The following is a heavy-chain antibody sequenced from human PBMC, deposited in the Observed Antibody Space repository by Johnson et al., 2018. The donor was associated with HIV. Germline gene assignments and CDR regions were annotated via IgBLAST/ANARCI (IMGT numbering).Heavy chain of an antibody. CDR3: ARGGSDVFDI. CDR2: ITGSGTVV. CDR1: GFTFSDYY. V-gene: IGHV3-11*04. Sequence: QVQLVESGGGLVKPGGSLRLSCAASGFTFSDYYMSWIRQAPGKGLEWVSYITGSGTVVYYADSVKGRITISRDNSKNSLFLQMNSLRADDTAVYYCARGGSDVFDIWGRGTMVTVSS. D-gene: IGHD3-16*01. J-gene: IGHJ3*02.